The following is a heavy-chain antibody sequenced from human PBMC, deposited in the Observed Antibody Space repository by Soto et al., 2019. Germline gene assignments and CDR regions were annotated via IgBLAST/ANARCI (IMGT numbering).Heavy chain of an antibody. D-gene: IGHD2-15*01. CDR2: ISSSSSTI. J-gene: IGHJ6*03. CDR3: ANGYCSGGSCPVNYYYYFMDV. CDR1: GFTFSSYS. Sequence: GGSLRLSCAASGFTFSSYSMNWVRQAPGKGLEWVSYISSSSSTIYYADSVKGRFTISRDNAKNSLYLQMNSLRAEDTAVYYCANGYCSGGSCPVNYYYYFMDVWGKGTTVTVSS. V-gene: IGHV3-48*01.